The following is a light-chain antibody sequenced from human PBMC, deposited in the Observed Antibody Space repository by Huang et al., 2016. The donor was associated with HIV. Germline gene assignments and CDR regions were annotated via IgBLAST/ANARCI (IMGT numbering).Light chain of an antibody. V-gene: IGKV3-15*01. J-gene: IGKJ4*01. CDR2: DAS. CDR1: QSVSNY. CDR3: QQYNDWPLT. Sequence: EIVITQSPATLSVSPGERATLSCRASQSVSNYLAWYQQKPGQAPRLLIYDASTGATGIPARFSGSGSGTEFTLTISSLQSEDSAVYYCQQYNDWPLTFGGGTKVEIK.